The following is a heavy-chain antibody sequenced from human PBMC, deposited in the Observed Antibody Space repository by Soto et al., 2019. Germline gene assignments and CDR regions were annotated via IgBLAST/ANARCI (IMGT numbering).Heavy chain of an antibody. J-gene: IGHJ4*02. D-gene: IGHD3-10*01. V-gene: IGHV1-69*04. CDR3: ARDTLVRGVIITEYYFDY. CDR1: GGTFSSYT. CDR2: IIPILGIA. Sequence: SVTVSCQASGGTFSSYTISWVRQAPGQGLEWMGRIIPILGIANYAQKFQGRVTITADKSTSTAYMELSSLRSEDTAVYYCARDTLVRGVIITEYYFDYWGQGTLVTVSS.